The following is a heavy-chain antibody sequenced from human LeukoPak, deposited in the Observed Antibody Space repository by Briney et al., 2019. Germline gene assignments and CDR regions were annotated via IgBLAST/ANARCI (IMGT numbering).Heavy chain of an antibody. Sequence: GGSLRLSCAASGFTVSINYMSWVRQAPGKGLEWVSVIFAGGSTYYADSVKGRFTISRDNSKSTLYLQMNSLRAEDAAVYYCARAYDFWSGPGGYWGQGTLVTVSS. D-gene: IGHD3-3*01. J-gene: IGHJ4*02. CDR3: ARAYDFWSGPGGY. CDR2: IFAGGST. V-gene: IGHV3-53*01. CDR1: GFTVSINY.